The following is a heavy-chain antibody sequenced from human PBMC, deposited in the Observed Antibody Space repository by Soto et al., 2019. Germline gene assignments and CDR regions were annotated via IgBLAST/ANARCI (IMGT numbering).Heavy chain of an antibody. J-gene: IGHJ4*02. D-gene: IGHD1-26*01. CDR3: AEDGIVSGNHLGPGLDY. CDR1: GFTFTNYV. Sequence: GSLRLSCAASGFTFTNYVMHWVRQAPGKGLEWLAVILYDGSEKHYANSVKGRFTISRDNSKNTIYLQMNSLRDEDTAVYYCAEDGIVSGNHLGPGLDYWGQGTMVTVSS. V-gene: IGHV3-30-3*01. CDR2: ILYDGSEK.